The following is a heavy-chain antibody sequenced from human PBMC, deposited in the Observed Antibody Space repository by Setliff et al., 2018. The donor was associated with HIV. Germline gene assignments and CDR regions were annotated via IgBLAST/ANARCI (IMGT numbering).Heavy chain of an antibody. CDR1: GYIFSVYL. V-gene: IGHV1-2*02. J-gene: IGHJ3*02. CDR3: AGVPASWYTAPFDI. CDR2: INPNSGDT. D-gene: IGHD6-13*01. Sequence: GASVKVSCKASGYIFSVYLMHWVRQAPGQGLEWMGWINPNSGDTKYAQVRDRVTITADESTSTAYMELSSLRSEDTAVYYCAGVPASWYTAPFDIWGQGTMVT.